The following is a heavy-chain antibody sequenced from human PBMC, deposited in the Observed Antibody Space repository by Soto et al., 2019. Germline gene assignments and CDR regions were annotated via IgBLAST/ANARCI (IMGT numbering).Heavy chain of an antibody. CDR1: GYTFTGYY. J-gene: IGHJ4*02. CDR3: ARSRFGELLSFDY. CDR2: INPNSGGT. Sequence: GASVKVSCKASGYTFTGYYIHWVRQAPLQVLEWMVCINPNSGGTNYAQKFQGRVTMTRDTSISTAYMELSRLRSDDTAVYYGARSRFGELLSFDYWAQGTLVTVSS. D-gene: IGHD3-10*01. V-gene: IGHV1-2*02.